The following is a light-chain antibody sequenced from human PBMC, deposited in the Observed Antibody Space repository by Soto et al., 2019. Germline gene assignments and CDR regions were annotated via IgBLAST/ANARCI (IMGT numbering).Light chain of an antibody. J-gene: IGKJ2*01. Sequence: DIQMTQSPSSLSASVGDRVTITCRASQSISSYLNWYQQKPGKAPKLLIYAASSLQSGVPSKFSGSRIGTDFTLTISSLQPEDFATYYCQQSYSTPHTFGQGTKLEI. CDR2: AAS. CDR1: QSISSY. V-gene: IGKV1-39*01. CDR3: QQSYSTPHT.